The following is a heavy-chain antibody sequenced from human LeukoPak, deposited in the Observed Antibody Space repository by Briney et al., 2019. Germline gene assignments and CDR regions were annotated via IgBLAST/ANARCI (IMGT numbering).Heavy chain of an antibody. CDR3: ARDDFEYSVHYGMDV. CDR2: IYRSGDT. D-gene: IGHD3-9*01. V-gene: IGHV4-4*07. CDR1: GGSISHYY. J-gene: IGHJ6*02. Sequence: SETLSLTCSVSGGSISHYYWSWIRQPAGKGLEWIGRIYRSGDTNYNTSLKSRVTMSVDTSKNQISLRLRSVTAADTAVYYCARDDFEYSVHYGMDVWGQGTTVTVSS.